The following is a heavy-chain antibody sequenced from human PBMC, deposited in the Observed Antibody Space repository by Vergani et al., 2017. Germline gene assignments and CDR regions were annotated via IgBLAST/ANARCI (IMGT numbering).Heavy chain of an antibody. Sequence: EVQLVQSGAEVKKPGESLKISCKGSGYSFTSYWIGWVRQMPGKGLEWMGIIYPGDSDTRYSPSFQGQVTISADKSISTAYLQWSSLKTSDTAMYYCASPTPNSYYYDSSGYYYFGLWGQGTLVTVSS. CDR2: IYPGDSDT. V-gene: IGHV5-51*03. CDR1: GYSFTSYW. CDR3: ASPTPNSYYYDSSGYYYFGL. D-gene: IGHD3-22*01. J-gene: IGHJ4*02.